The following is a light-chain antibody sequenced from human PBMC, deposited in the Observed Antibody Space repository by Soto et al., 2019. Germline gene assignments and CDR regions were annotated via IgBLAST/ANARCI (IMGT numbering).Light chain of an antibody. J-gene: IGKJ5*01. CDR2: GAS. Sequence: ELVLTQSPGTLSLSTVARANLSCSSSQNVSSDYVAWYQQKPGQAPRLLIYGASIRATGIPDRFSGSGSETDFTLTIRRLEPEDFALYYCQQYGSSAPITFGKGQRRAIK. V-gene: IGKV3-20*01. CDR1: QNVSSDY. CDR3: QQYGSSAPIT.